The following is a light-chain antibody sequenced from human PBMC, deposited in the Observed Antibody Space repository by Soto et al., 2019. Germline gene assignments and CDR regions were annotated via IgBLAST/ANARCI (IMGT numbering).Light chain of an antibody. CDR3: MQSTQLPPT. CDR2: EVS. CDR1: QRLLHITGETF. Sequence: DVVMTQTPLSLSVAPGQPASISRQSSQRLLHITGETFLFWYLQKPGQSPQXLIYEVSTRVSGVPDRFSGSGSGTDCTLEISRVETDDVGMYYCMQSTQLPPTFGQGTRLEIK. V-gene: IGKV2D-29*02. J-gene: IGKJ5*01.